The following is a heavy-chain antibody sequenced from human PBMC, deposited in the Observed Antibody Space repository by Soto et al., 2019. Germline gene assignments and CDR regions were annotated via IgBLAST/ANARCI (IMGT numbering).Heavy chain of an antibody. CDR3: ARPPEYSSSSYYYGMDV. J-gene: IGHJ6*02. D-gene: IGHD6-6*01. V-gene: IGHV1-69*01. CDR1: GGTFSSYA. Sequence: VQLVQSGAEVKKPGSSVKVSCKASGGTFSSYAISWVRQAPGQGLEWMGGIIPIFGTANYAQKFQGRVTITADESTSTAYMELSSLRSEDTAVYYCARPPEYSSSSYYYGMDVWGQGTTVTVSS. CDR2: IIPIFGTA.